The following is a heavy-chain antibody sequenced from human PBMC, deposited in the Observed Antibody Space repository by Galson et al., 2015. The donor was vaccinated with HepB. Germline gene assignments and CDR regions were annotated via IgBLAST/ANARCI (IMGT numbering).Heavy chain of an antibody. J-gene: IGHJ4*02. V-gene: IGHV1-69*04. CDR2: IIPILGIA. D-gene: IGHD2-21*02. Sequence: SVKVSCKASGGTFSSYTISWVRQAPGQGLEWMGRIIPILGIANYAQKFQGRVTITADKSTSTAYMELSSLRSEDTAVYYCARERDQSAYCGGDCYSGGYDYWGQGTLVTVSS. CDR3: ARERDQSAYCGGDCYSGGYDY. CDR1: GGTFSSYT.